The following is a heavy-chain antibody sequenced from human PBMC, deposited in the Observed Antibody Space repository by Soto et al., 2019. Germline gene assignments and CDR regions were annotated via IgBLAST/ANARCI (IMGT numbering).Heavy chain of an antibody. Sequence: QVQLVQSGAAVKKPGSSVKISCKASGGTYSSNTINWVRQTAGQGLEWMGGIIPLFGTANYAEKFRGRVTITADRSTKPEYMEMRSLRSEDTAGYYCVSQAACGGDWYAFESWGPGNLVTGSA. D-gene: IGHD2-21*02. J-gene: IGHJ4*02. CDR2: IIPLFGTA. CDR1: GGTYSSNT. CDR3: VSQAACGGDWYAFES. V-gene: IGHV1-69*06.